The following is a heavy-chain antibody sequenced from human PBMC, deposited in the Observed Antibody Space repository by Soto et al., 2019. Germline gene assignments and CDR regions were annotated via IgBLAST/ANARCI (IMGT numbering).Heavy chain of an antibody. V-gene: IGHV1-18*01. J-gene: IGHJ3*01. CDR2: ISAYNSNT. CDR1: GYTFTSYG. Sequence: GASVKVSCKASGYTFTSYGISWVRQAPGQGLEWMGWISAYNSNTNYAQKLQGRVTMTTDTSTSTAYMELRSLRSDDTAVYYCARDENYYDSSGYYYSYFWGQGTMVTVSS. CDR3: ARDENYYDSSGYYYSYF. D-gene: IGHD3-22*01.